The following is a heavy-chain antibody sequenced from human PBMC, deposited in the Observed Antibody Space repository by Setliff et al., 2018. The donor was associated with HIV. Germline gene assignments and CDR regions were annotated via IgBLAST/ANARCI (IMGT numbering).Heavy chain of an antibody. Sequence: SETLSLTCTVSGGSASNSRYYWAWIRQPPGKGLEYIGSIYYNEKTYYSPSLKGRVTISVDTSKNQFSLNLASMTAADSAVYYCARFDVTPMTTRDYWGQGTQVTVSS. CDR1: GGSASNSRYY. CDR3: ARFDVTPMTTRDY. V-gene: IGHV4-39*01. D-gene: IGHD4-17*01. J-gene: IGHJ4*02. CDR2: IYYNEKT.